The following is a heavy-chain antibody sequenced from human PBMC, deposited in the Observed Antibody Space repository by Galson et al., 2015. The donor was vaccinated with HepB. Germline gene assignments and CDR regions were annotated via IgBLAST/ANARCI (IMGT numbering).Heavy chain of an antibody. CDR1: GDSVSSNSAA. CDR3: ATGPFGYGDGDLFFDP. Sequence: CAISGDSVSSNSAAWNWIRQSPSRGLEWLGRTYYRSKWYNDYAVSVKSRITINPDTSKNQFSLQLNSVTPEDTAVYYCATGPFGYGDGDLFFDPWGQGTLVTVSS. J-gene: IGHJ5*02. D-gene: IGHD4-17*01. V-gene: IGHV6-1*01. CDR2: TYYRSKWYN.